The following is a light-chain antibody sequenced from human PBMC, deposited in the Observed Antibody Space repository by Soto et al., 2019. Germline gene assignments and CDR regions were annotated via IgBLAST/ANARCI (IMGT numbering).Light chain of an antibody. J-gene: IGLJ1*01. CDR1: KLGDKY. Sequence: SYELTQPPSVSVSPGQTASITCSGDKLGDKYACWYQQKPGQSPVLVIYQDSKRPSGIPERFSGSNSGNTATLTISGTQAMVEADYYCQAWDSSTGVFGTGTKLTVL. CDR3: QAWDSSTGV. V-gene: IGLV3-1*01. CDR2: QDS.